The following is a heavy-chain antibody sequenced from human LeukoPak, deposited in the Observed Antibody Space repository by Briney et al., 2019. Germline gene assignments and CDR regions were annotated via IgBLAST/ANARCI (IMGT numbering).Heavy chain of an antibody. CDR3: ARGKRWLPQPGMDV. CDR1: GFTFSSYE. J-gene: IGHJ6*02. V-gene: IGHV3-48*03. CDR2: ISSSGSTI. D-gene: IGHD5-24*01. Sequence: GGSLRLSCAASGFTFSSYEMNWVRQVPGKGLEWISYISSSGSTIYFADSVKGRFTISRDNAKNSLYLQMNSLRAEDTAVYYCARGKRWLPQPGMDVWGQGTTVTVSS.